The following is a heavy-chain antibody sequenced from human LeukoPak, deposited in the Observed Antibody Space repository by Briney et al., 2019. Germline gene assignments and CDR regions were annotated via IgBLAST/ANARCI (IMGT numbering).Heavy chain of an antibody. CDR2: ISGRGEKT. D-gene: IGHD1-14*01. CDR3: AKDRPNHGIVGVFDV. CDR1: GFTFSIHA. J-gene: IGHJ3*01. V-gene: IGHV3-23*01. Sequence: PGGSLRLSCGASGFTFSIHAMIGLRQAPGKGLDWVSDISGRGEKTHYADSVKGQFTISRDNSKNTLYLQMTRLRVDDTAVYYCAKDRPNHGIVGVFDVWGQGTMVTVSS.